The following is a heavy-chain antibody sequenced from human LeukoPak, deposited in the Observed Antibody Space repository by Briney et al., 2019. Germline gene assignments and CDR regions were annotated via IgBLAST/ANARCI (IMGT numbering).Heavy chain of an antibody. D-gene: IGHD4-17*01. CDR3: ARHTVTTYLGIKDY. J-gene: IGHJ4*02. V-gene: IGHV4-34*01. Sequence: SETLSLTCAVYGGSFNGYYWSWIRQPPGKGLEWIGEINHSGSTNYNPSLKSRVTISVDTSKNQFSLKLSSVTAADTAVYYCARHTVTTYLGIKDYWGQGTLVTVSS. CDR1: GGSFNGYY. CDR2: INHSGST.